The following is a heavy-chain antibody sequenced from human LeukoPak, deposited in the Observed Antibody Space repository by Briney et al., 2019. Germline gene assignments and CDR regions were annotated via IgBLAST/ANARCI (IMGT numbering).Heavy chain of an antibody. CDR3: ARTPQINWNYDHYFDY. CDR2: IDPNSGGT. V-gene: IGHV1-2*02. J-gene: IGHJ4*02. D-gene: IGHD1-7*01. CDR1: GYTFTGYY. Sequence: GASVKVSCKASGYTFTGYYMHWVRQAPGQGLEWMGWIDPNSGGTNYAQKFQGRVTMTRDTSISTAYMELSRLRSDDTAVYYCARTPQINWNYDHYFDYWGQGTLVTVSS.